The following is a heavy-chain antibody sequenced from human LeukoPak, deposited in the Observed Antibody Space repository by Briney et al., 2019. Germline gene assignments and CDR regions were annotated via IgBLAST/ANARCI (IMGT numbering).Heavy chain of an antibody. CDR1: GYTFSSYA. Sequence: GASVKVSCKASGYTFSSYAMNWVRQAPGQGLEWMGWMNPNSGNTGYAQKFQGRVTMTRNTSISTAYMELSSLRSEDTAVYYCARGLLAAAGTYYYYYYMDVWGKGTTVTISS. CDR2: MNPNSGNT. D-gene: IGHD6-13*01. CDR3: ARGLLAAAGTYYYYYYMDV. V-gene: IGHV1-8*02. J-gene: IGHJ6*03.